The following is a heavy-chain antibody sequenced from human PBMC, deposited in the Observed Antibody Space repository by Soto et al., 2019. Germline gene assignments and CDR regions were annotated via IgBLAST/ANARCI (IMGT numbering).Heavy chain of an antibody. CDR1: GGSISSYY. CDR2: IYYSGST. J-gene: IGHJ5*02. D-gene: IGHD3-9*01. V-gene: IGHV4-59*01. Sequence: SETLSLTCTVSGGSISSYYWSWIRQPPGKGLEWIGYIYYSGSTNYNPSLKSRVTISVDTSKNQFSLKLSSVTAADTAVYYCARAATNYDILTGYYKGDNWFDPWGQGTLVTVSS. CDR3: ARAATNYDILTGYYKGDNWFDP.